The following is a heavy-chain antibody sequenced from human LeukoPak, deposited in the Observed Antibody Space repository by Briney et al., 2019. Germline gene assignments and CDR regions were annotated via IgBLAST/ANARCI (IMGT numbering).Heavy chain of an antibody. CDR2: MNPNSGNT. Sequence: ASVKVSCKASGYTFTSYDINWVRQVTRQGLEWVGWMNPNSGNTGYAQKFQGRVTMTRNTSISTGYMELSSLRSEDTAVYYCARGGDSEGYFYYSGQRTLGTASS. D-gene: IGHD4-11*01. CDR1: GYTFTSYD. J-gene: IGHJ4*02. CDR3: ARGGDSEGYFYY. V-gene: IGHV1-8*01.